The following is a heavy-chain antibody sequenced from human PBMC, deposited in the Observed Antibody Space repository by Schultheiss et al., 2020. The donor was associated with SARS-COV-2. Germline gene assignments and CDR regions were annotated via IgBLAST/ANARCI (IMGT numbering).Heavy chain of an antibody. CDR2: ISSSSSYI. CDR3: ARVLYGDYDGMDV. D-gene: IGHD4-17*01. Sequence: GGSLRLSCAASGFTFSSYGIHWVRQAPGKGLEWVSSISSSSSYIYYADSVKGRFTISRDNAKNSLYLQMNSLRAEDTAVYYCARVLYGDYDGMDVWGQGTTVTVSS. CDR1: GFTFSSYG. V-gene: IGHV3-21*01. J-gene: IGHJ6*02.